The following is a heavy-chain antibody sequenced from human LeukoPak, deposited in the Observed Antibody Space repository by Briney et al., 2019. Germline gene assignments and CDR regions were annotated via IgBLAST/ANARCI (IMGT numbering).Heavy chain of an antibody. D-gene: IGHD2-2*02. Sequence: ASVKVSCKASGYTFTSYDINWVRQATGQGLEWMGWMNPNSGNTGYAQKFQGRVTITRNTSISTAYVELSSLRSEDTAVYYCARGWRPFYCSSTSCYMWYFDYWGQGTLVTVSS. J-gene: IGHJ4*02. CDR3: ARGWRPFYCSSTSCYMWYFDY. V-gene: IGHV1-8*03. CDR2: MNPNSGNT. CDR1: GYTFTSYD.